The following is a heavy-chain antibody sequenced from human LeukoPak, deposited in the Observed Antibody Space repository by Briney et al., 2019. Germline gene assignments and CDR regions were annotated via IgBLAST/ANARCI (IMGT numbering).Heavy chain of an antibody. Sequence: SETLSLTCTVSAVSINSHDWSWIRQPPGKGLGWIGNVFSSGSTNYNPSLRSRVSLSIDTTKNQFYLRLTSVTAADTAMYYRARQPRDGYRPDYYDFWGQGTLVTVSS. V-gene: IGHV4-59*11. CDR3: ARQPRDGYRPDYYDF. J-gene: IGHJ4*02. CDR2: VFSSGST. CDR1: AVSINSHD. D-gene: IGHD5-24*01.